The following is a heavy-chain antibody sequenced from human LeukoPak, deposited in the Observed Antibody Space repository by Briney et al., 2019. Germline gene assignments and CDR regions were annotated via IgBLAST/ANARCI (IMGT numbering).Heavy chain of an antibody. V-gene: IGHV1-2*02. Sequence: ASVKVSCKASGYTFTGYYMHWVRQAPGQGLEWMGWINPNSGGTNYAQKFQGRVTMTRDTSISTAYMELSRLRFDDTAVYYCARGRGYDILTGYYTGPRFDPWGQGTLVTVSS. CDR1: GYTFTGYY. D-gene: IGHD3-9*01. CDR2: INPNSGGT. J-gene: IGHJ5*02. CDR3: ARGRGYDILTGYYTGPRFDP.